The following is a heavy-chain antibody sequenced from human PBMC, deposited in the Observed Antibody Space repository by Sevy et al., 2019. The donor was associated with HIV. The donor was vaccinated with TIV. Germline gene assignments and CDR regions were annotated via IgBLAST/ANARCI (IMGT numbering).Heavy chain of an antibody. CDR1: GGSFSGYY. D-gene: IGHD3-16*01. CDR3: ARGRLLITPHWYFDL. J-gene: IGHJ2*01. Sequence: SETLSLTCAVYGGSFSGYYWSWIRQPPGKGLEWIGEINHSGSTNYNPSLKSRVTISVDTSKNQFSLKLSSVIAADTAVYYCARGRLLITPHWYFDLWGRGTLVTVSS. CDR2: INHSGST. V-gene: IGHV4-34*01.